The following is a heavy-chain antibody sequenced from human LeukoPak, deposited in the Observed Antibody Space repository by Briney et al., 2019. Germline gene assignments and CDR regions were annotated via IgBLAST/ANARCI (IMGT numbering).Heavy chain of an antibody. Sequence: SETLSLTCAVYGGTFSIYYWSWIRQPPGKGLEWIGEINHSGSTNYNPSLKSRVTISIDTSKNQFSLKLSSVTAADTAVYYCARDYSTRPPDYYDSSGYYSRFLHRGQGTLVTVSS. CDR2: INHSGST. CDR1: GGTFSIYY. D-gene: IGHD3-22*01. V-gene: IGHV4-34*01. CDR3: ARDYSTRPPDYYDSSGYYSRFLH. J-gene: IGHJ1*01.